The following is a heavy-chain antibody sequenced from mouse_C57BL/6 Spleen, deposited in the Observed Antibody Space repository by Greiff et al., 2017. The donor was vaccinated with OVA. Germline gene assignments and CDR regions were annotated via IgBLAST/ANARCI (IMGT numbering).Heavy chain of an antibody. CDR3: AREGGFDQGYFDV. CDR2: ISYDGSN. CDR1: GYSITSGYY. V-gene: IGHV3-6*01. Sequence: EVQLQESGPGLVKPSQSLSLTCSVTGYSITSGYYWNWIRQFPGNKLEWMGYISYDGSNNYNPSLKNRISITRDTSKNQFFLKLNSVTTEDTATYYCAREGGFDQGYFDVWGTGTTVTVSS. J-gene: IGHJ1*03.